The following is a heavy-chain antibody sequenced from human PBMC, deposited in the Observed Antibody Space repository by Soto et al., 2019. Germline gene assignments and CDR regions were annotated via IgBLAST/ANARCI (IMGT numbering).Heavy chain of an antibody. Sequence: SETLSLTCSVSGGSISSSSYYWGWIRQPPGKGLEWIGSIYYSGSTYYNPSLKSRVTISVDTSKNQFSLKLSSVTAADTAVYYCARGHPSQRDYDFLDSDDAFDIWGQGTMVTVSS. CDR1: GGSISSSSYY. CDR2: IYYSGST. V-gene: IGHV4-39*01. CDR3: ARGHPSQRDYDFLDSDDAFDI. D-gene: IGHD3-3*01. J-gene: IGHJ3*02.